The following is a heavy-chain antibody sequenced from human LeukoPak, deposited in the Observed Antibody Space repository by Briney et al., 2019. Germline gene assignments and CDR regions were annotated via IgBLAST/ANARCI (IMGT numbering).Heavy chain of an antibody. Sequence: GGSLRLSCAASGFTFSSYAMHWVRQAPGKGLEWVAVISYDGSNKYYADSVKGRFTISRDNSKNTLYLQMNSLRAEDTAVYYCARPSERRDGYPGGFDYWGQGTLVTVSS. J-gene: IGHJ4*02. V-gene: IGHV3-30*04. CDR2: ISYDGSNK. D-gene: IGHD5-24*01. CDR1: GFTFSSYA. CDR3: ARPSERRDGYPGGFDY.